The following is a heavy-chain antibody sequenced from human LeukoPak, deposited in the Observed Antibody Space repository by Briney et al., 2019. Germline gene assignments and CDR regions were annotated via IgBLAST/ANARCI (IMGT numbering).Heavy chain of an antibody. CDR1: GGTFSSYV. J-gene: IGHJ4*02. Sequence: SVKVCCKASGGTFSSYVISWVGQAPGQGLEWMGRIIPIFGIANYAQKFQGRVTITADKSTSTAYMELSSLRSEDTAVYYCARAIDSSSSHFFHYWGQGTLVTVSS. D-gene: IGHD6-6*01. CDR2: IIPIFGIA. CDR3: ARAIDSSSSHFFHY. V-gene: IGHV1-69*04.